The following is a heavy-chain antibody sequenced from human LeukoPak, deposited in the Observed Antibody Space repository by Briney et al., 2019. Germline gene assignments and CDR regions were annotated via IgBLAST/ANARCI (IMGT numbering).Heavy chain of an antibody. Sequence: GESLKISCEGSGYNFSNCLIGWVCQMPGKGLEWMGIIYPGDSDTRYGPSFQGQVTISADKSISTAYLQWSSLKASDTAMYYCARHGGGGSGGNSGFDYWGQGTLVTVSS. D-gene: IGHD4-23*01. CDR3: ARHGGGGSGGNSGFDY. J-gene: IGHJ4*02. CDR1: GYNFSNCL. CDR2: IYPGDSDT. V-gene: IGHV5-51*01.